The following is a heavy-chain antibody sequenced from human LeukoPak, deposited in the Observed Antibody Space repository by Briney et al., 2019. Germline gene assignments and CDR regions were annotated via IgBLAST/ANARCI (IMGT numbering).Heavy chain of an antibody. D-gene: IGHD3-3*01. CDR2: MNPNSGNT. Sequence: ASVKVSCKASGYTFTSYDINWMRQATGQGLEWMGWMNPNSGNTGYAQKFQGRVTITRNTSISTAYMELSSLRSEDTAVYYCAREIPYYDFWSGYYHYYYYYMDVWGKGTTVTVSS. V-gene: IGHV1-8*03. CDR3: AREIPYYDFWSGYYHYYYYYMDV. J-gene: IGHJ6*03. CDR1: GYTFTSYD.